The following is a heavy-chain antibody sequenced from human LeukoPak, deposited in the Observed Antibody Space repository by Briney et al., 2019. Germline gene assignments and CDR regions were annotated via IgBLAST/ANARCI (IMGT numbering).Heavy chain of an antibody. J-gene: IGHJ5*02. Sequence: GESLKISCKGSGYSFTSYWIGWVCQMPGKGLEWMGIIYPGDSDTRYSPSFQGQVTISADKSISTAYLQWSSLKASDTAMYYCARHPIPAAARGFWFDPWGQGTLVTVSS. CDR2: IYPGDSDT. D-gene: IGHD6-6*01. CDR1: GYSFTSYW. V-gene: IGHV5-51*01. CDR3: ARHPIPAAARGFWFDP.